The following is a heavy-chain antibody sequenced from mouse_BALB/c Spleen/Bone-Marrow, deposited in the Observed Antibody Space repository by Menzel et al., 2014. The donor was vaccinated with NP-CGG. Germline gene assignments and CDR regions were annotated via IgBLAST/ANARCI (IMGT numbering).Heavy chain of an antibody. CDR3: ARCLTGTSALDF. Sequence: QVQLRQSGAELVRPGTSVKVSCKASGYAFTNYLIEWVKQRPGQGLEWIGVINPGSGGTNYNGKFRGKATLTADKSSSTAYMQLSSLTSDDSAVYFCARCLTGTSALDFWGQGTSGTVPS. J-gene: IGHJ4*01. CDR1: GYAFTNYL. D-gene: IGHD4-1*01. V-gene: IGHV1-54*01. CDR2: INPGSGGT.